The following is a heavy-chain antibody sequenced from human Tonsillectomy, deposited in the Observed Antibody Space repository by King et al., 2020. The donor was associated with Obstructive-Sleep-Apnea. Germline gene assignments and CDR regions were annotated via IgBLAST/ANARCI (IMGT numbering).Heavy chain of an antibody. D-gene: IGHD3-10*01. CDR3: AKAQSGRFGEFPSNWFDP. CDR2: MSYDGTYK. Sequence: VQLVESGGGVVQPGRSLRLSCAASGFTFSNNYMHWVRQPPGKGLEWVAVMSYDGTYKYYADSVKGRFTISRDNSKNTLYLQMNSMRAEDTAVYYCAKAQSGRFGEFPSNWFDPWGQGTLVTVSS. J-gene: IGHJ5*02. V-gene: IGHV3-30*18. CDR1: GFTFSNNY.